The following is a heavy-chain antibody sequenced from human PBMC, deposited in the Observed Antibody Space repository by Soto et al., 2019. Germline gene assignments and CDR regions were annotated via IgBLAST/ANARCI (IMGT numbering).Heavy chain of an antibody. D-gene: IGHD2-15*01. CDR1: GYTFTTYV. CDR3: ARVGHYCHGMDV. V-gene: IGHV1-3*01. J-gene: IGHJ6*02. Sequence: QVQLVQSGAEVKKPGASVNVSCKASGYTFTTYVMHWMRQAPGQRREWMGWINAGNDNTKYSQKFQGRVTITRDTAASTGYMELSSLSSEDTAVYYCARVGHYCHGMDVLGQGTTVTVSS. CDR2: INAGNDNT.